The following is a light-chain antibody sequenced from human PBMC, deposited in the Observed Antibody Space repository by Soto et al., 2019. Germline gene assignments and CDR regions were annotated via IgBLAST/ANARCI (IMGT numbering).Light chain of an antibody. V-gene: IGKV3-20*01. CDR2: GAS. J-gene: IGKJ3*01. CDR3: QQYGSSPPLFT. Sequence: EIVLTQSPGTLSLSPGERATLSCRASQSVSSSYLAWYQQKPGQAPRLLIYGASSRATGIPDRFSGSGSVTDFTLTISRLEPEDFAVYYCQQYGSSPPLFTFGPGTKVDIK. CDR1: QSVSSSY.